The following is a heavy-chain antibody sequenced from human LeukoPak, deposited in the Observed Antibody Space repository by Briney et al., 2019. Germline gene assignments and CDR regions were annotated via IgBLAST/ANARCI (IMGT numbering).Heavy chain of an antibody. D-gene: IGHD5-18*01. J-gene: IGHJ1*01. CDR3: AGGWGRTWSQLPGTWAYFHH. V-gene: IGHV1-46*01. CDR2: INPSGGST. Sequence: ASVKLSCKPSGYTFTIYYMHWVREAPGQGLGWRGIINPSGGSTRYAQKFQGRVTMTSHTSTSTVYMELRRLRSEHTAVDCVAGGWGRTWSQLPGTWAYFHHWAQSPRVSVP. CDR1: GYTFTIYY.